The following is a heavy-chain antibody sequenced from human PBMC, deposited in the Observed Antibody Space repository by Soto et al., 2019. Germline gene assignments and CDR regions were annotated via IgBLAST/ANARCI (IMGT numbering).Heavy chain of an antibody. CDR2: IRTKCNSYAA. CDR1: GFPFSDAG. V-gene: IGHV3-73*01. CDR3: TRLHFIVEPGINY. Sequence: PGGTLRLSWAASGFPFSDAGIRWVRQASGKGLEWVGRIRTKCNSYAAAYAASVKGRFTISREDSENMAYLQMNSLKTEDTAVYYCTRLHFIVEPGINYWGRGTLVTVSS. J-gene: IGHJ4*02. D-gene: IGHD6-13*01.